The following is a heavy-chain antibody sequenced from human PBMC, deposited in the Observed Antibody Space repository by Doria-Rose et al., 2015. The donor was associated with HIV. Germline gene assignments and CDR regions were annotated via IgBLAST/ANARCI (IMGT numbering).Heavy chain of an antibody. V-gene: IGHV2-26*01. D-gene: IGHD6-13*01. CDR2: ISSDDER. J-gene: IGHJ4*02. CDR3: ARIKSSRWYHKYYFDF. Sequence: ASGPVLVRPTETLTLTCTVSGVSLSSPGMGVSWIRQSPGTALRLLANISSDDERSYTTSLKSRLTISRGTSKSQVVLTMTDMDPVDTATYYCARIKSSRWYHKYYFDFWGQGTLVIVSA. CDR1: GVSLSSPGMG.